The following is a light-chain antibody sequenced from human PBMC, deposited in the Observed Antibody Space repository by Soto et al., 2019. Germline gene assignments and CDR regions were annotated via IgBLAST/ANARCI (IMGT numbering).Light chain of an antibody. J-gene: IGLJ3*02. CDR3: CSYAGSYTWV. CDR2: DVS. V-gene: IGLV2-11*01. Sequence: QSALTQPRLVSGSPGQSVTISCTGTSSDVGGYNYVSWYQQHPGKAPKLMIYDVSKRPSGVPDRFSGSKSGNTASLTISGLQAEDEDDYYCCSYAGSYTWVFGGGTQLTVL. CDR1: SSDVGGYNY.